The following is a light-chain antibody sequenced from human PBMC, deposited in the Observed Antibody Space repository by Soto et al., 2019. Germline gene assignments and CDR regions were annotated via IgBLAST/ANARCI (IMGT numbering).Light chain of an antibody. CDR2: GAS. Sequence: EIVLTQSPGTRSLSPGERATLSCRASQSVSSSYLAWYQQNPGQAPRLLIYGASSRATGIPDRFSGSGSGTDFTLTISRLEPEDFAVYYCQQYGSSPYTFGQGTKLEIK. CDR3: QQYGSSPYT. J-gene: IGKJ2*01. CDR1: QSVSSSY. V-gene: IGKV3-20*01.